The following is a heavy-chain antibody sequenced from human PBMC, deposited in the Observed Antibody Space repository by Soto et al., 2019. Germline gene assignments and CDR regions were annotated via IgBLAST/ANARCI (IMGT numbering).Heavy chain of an antibody. Sequence: QVQLVESGGGVVQPGRSLRLSCAASGFTFSSYAMHWVRQAPGQGLEWVALISYDGSNKYYADSVKGRFTISRDNSKNGLYLQMNSLRPEDTAVYHCARDQGGTTLYYHGMDVWGQGTTVTVSS. V-gene: IGHV3-30-3*01. J-gene: IGHJ6*02. CDR1: GFTFSSYA. CDR2: ISYDGSNK. CDR3: ARDQGGTTLYYHGMDV. D-gene: IGHD1-7*01.